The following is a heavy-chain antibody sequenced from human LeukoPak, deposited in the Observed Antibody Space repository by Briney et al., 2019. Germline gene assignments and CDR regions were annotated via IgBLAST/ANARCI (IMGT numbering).Heavy chain of an antibody. J-gene: IGHJ4*02. CDR2: ISGGGRTT. Sequence: GESLRLSCVGSGFIFTNHAISWVRQAPGKGLQWVSVISGGGRTTEYADSVKGRFTVSRDISKNTVFLQMNSLRVGDTAIYYCAKNVLVKRYSDYWGKGVVVTVSS. CDR1: GFIFTNHA. CDR3: AKNVLVKRYSDY. V-gene: IGHV3-23*01. D-gene: IGHD3-22*01.